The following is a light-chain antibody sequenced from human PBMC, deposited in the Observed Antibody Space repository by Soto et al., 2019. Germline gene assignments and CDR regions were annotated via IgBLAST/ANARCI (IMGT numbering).Light chain of an antibody. V-gene: IGKV1-5*03. CDR2: KAS. J-gene: IGKJ1*01. CDR1: QSITGW. Sequence: DIQLTQSPSTLSASVGDRVTITCRASQSITGWLAWYQQKPGKAPKLLIYKASTLKSGVPSRFSGSGSGTEFTLTISSLQPDDFATYYCQQYNSYSPRTFGQGTKVDIK. CDR3: QQYNSYSPRT.